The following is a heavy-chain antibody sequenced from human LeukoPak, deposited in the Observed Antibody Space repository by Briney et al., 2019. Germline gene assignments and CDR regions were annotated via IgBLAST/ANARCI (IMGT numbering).Heavy chain of an antibody. CDR3: ARVGGVRGVIGIVTDY. D-gene: IGHD3-10*01. V-gene: IGHV1-46*01. CDR1: GYTFTSYY. J-gene: IGHJ4*02. Sequence: GASVKVSCKASGYTFTSYYMHWVRQAPGQGLEWMGIINPSGGSTSYAQKFQGRVTMTRDTSTSTVYMELSSLRSEDTAVYYCARVGGVRGVIGIVTDYWGQGTLVTVSS. CDR2: INPSGGST.